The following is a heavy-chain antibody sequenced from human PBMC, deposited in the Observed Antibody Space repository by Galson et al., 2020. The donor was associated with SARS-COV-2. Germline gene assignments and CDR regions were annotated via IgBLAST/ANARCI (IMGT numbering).Heavy chain of an antibody. CDR1: GFPFSDYY. Sequence: GGSLRLSCAASGFPFSDYYMSWIRQAPGKGLAWVSYISSSGSTIYYADSVKGRFTISRDNAKNSLYLQVNSLRAEDTAVYYCARDSSLYYYDSSGYLGYWGQGTLVTVSS. CDR2: ISSSGSTI. D-gene: IGHD3-22*01. V-gene: IGHV3-11*01. J-gene: IGHJ4*02. CDR3: ARDSSLYYYDSSGYLGY.